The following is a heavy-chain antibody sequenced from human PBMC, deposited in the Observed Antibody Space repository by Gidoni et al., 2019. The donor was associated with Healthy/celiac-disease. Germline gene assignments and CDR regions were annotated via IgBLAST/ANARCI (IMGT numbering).Heavy chain of an antibody. CDR1: GVSISRCDYY. J-gene: IGHJ5*02. CDR2: IDYSGST. Sequence: QVQLQESGPGLVKPSHTLSLTCTVSGVSISRCDYYWSWIRQPPGKGLEWMGYIDYSGSTYYNPSLKSRVTISVDTSKNQFSLKLSSVTAADTAVYYCARGGGLRGWFDPWGQGTLVTVSS. CDR3: ARGGGLRGWFDP. V-gene: IGHV4-30-4*01. D-gene: IGHD4-17*01.